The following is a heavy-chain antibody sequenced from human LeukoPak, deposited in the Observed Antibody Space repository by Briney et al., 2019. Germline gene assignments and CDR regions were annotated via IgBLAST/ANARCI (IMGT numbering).Heavy chain of an antibody. Sequence: GGSLRLSCAASGFTFNDYAMHWVRQAPGKGLEWVSGISWNSGSIGYADSVKGRFTISRDNAKNSLYLQMNSLRAEDTALYYCAKVPRPHYYYGMDVWGQGTTVTVSS. D-gene: IGHD6-6*01. CDR3: AKVPRPHYYYGMDV. CDR2: ISWNSGSI. V-gene: IGHV3-9*01. J-gene: IGHJ6*02. CDR1: GFTFNDYA.